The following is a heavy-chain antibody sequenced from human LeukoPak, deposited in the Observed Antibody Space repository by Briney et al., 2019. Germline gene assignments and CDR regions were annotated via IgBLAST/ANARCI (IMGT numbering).Heavy chain of an antibody. CDR2: ISSSSYI. CDR3: ARVREGIAAAGNPFYNWFDP. CDR1: GFTFSSYS. V-gene: IGHV3-21*01. Sequence: GGSLRLSCAASGFTFSSYSMNWVRQAPGKGLEWVSSISSSSYIYYADSVKGRFTISRDNAKNSLYLQMNSLRAEDTAVYYCARVREGIAAAGNPFYNWFDPWGQGTLVTVSS. D-gene: IGHD6-13*01. J-gene: IGHJ5*02.